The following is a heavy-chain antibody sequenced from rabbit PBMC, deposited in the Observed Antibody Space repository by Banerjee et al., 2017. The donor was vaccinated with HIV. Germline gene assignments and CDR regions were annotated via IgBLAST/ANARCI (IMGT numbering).Heavy chain of an antibody. CDR2: IYDGDGST. CDR1: GFDFSSNA. D-gene: IGHD3-1*01. CDR3: AGDQWGDGWNFGL. J-gene: IGHJ6*01. V-gene: IGHV1S47*01. Sequence: QEQLEESGGDLVKPEGSLTLTCTASGFDFSSNAMCWVRQAPGKRPEWIACIYDGDGSTYYASWAKGRFTISRASSTTVTLQMTSLTAADSAAYFCAGDQWGDGWNFGLWGPGTLVTVS.